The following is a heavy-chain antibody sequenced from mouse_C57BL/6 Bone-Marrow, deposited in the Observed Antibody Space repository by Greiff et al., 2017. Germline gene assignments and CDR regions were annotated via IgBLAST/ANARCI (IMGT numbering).Heavy chain of an antibody. Sequence: VQLQQSGPELVKPGASVKISCKASGYAFSSSWMNWVKQRPGKGLEWIGRIYPGDGDTNYNGKFKGKATLTADKSSSTAYMQLSSLSSEDSAVYFCANYCGCSYNYALDYWGQGTSVTVSS. D-gene: IGHD1-1*01. V-gene: IGHV1-82*01. CDR1: GYAFSSSW. J-gene: IGHJ4*01. CDR3: ANYCGCSYNYALDY. CDR2: IYPGDGDT.